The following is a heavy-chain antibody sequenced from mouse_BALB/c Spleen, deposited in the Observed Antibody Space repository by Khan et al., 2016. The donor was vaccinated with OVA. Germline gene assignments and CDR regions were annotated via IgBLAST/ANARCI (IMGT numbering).Heavy chain of an antibody. CDR2: INPSTGYT. CDR1: GYTFINYW. CDR3: ARRGLRWDFDY. D-gene: IGHD1-1*01. Sequence: QVQLQQSGAELAKPGASVKMSCKASGYTFINYWILWVKQRPGQGLVWIGYINPSTGYTKYNQNFKDKATLTADKSSSTAYMQLSSLTSEDSAVYYCARRGLRWDFDYWGQGTTLTVSS. V-gene: IGHV1-7*01. J-gene: IGHJ2*01.